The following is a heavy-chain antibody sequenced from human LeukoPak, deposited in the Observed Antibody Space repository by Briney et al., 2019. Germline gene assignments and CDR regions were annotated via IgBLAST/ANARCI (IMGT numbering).Heavy chain of an antibody. J-gene: IGHJ2*01. CDR1: GGTFSSYA. D-gene: IGHD2-2*02. CDR2: IIPVFGTA. V-gene: IGHV1-69*13. CDR3: ARGGRIVVVPAAIGYWYFDL. Sequence: ASVKVSRTASGGTFSSYAISWVRQAPGQGLEWMGGIIPVFGTANYAQKFQGRVTITADESTSIAYMELSSLRSEDTAVYYCARGGRIVVVPAAIGYWYFDLWGRGTLVTVSS.